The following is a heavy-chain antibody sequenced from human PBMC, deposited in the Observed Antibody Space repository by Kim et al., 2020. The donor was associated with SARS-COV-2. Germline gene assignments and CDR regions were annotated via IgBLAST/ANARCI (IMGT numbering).Heavy chain of an antibody. D-gene: IGHD3-10*01. CDR2: IIPILGIA. V-gene: IGHV1-69*04. CDR3: ARELGSYYYGSGSYQPFDY. J-gene: IGHJ4*02. CDR1: GGTFSSYT. Sequence: SVKVSCKASGGTFSSYTISWVRQAPGQGLEWMGRIIPILGIANYAQKFQGRVTITADKSTSTAYMELSSLRSEDTAVYYCARELGSYYYGSGSYQPFDYWGQGTLVTVSS.